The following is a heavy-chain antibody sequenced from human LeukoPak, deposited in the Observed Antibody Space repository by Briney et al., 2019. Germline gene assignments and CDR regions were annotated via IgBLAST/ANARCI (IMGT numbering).Heavy chain of an antibody. CDR1: GGSISSSSYY. D-gene: IGHD6-6*01. CDR3: AREGSSALDDAFDI. J-gene: IGHJ3*02. Sequence: SETLSLTCTVSGGSISSSSYYWSWIRQPPGKGLEWIGYIYYSGSTNYNPSLKSRVTISVDTSKNQFSLKLSSVTAADTAVYYCAREGSSALDDAFDIWGQGTMVTVPS. CDR2: IYYSGST. V-gene: IGHV4-61*01.